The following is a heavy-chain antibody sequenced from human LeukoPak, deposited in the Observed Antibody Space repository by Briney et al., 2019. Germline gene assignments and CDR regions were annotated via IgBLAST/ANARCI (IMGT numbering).Heavy chain of an antibody. J-gene: IGHJ4*02. V-gene: IGHV4-39*07. CDR3: ARDFSSGWSGGFDY. CDR2: IYYSGST. CDR1: GGSISSSSYY. Sequence: SETLSLTCTVSGGSISSSSYYWGWISQPPGKGLEWIGSIYYSGSTYYNPSLKSRVTISVDTSKNQFSLKLSSVTAADTAVYYCARDFSSGWSGGFDYWGQGTLVTVSS. D-gene: IGHD6-19*01.